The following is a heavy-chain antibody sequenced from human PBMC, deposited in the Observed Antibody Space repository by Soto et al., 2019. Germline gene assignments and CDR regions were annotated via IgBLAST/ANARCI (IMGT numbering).Heavy chain of an antibody. D-gene: IGHD2-2*01. CDR1: GGSISSYY. V-gene: IGHV4-59*01. Sequence: SETLSLTCTVSGGSISSYYWSWIRQPPGKGLEWIGYIYYSGSTNYNPSLKSRVTISVDTSKNQFSLKLSSVTAADTAVYYCARGRGYCSSTSCYADYYYYYYMDVWGKGTTVTVSS. CDR2: IYYSGST. CDR3: ARGRGYCSSTSCYADYYYYYYMDV. J-gene: IGHJ6*03.